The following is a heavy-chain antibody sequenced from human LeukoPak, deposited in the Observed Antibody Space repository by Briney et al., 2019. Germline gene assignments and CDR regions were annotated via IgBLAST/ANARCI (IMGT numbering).Heavy chain of an antibody. CDR3: ARGGPAAGRFDY. CDR1: RFIFDNYG. V-gene: IGHV3-23*01. J-gene: IGHJ4*02. CDR2: ISDDGYST. D-gene: IGHD6-13*01. Sequence: PGGSLRLSCAASRFIFDNYGMTWVRQAPGKGLEWVSGISDDGYSTYYADSVKGRFTISRDNSKNTLYLQMNSLRAEDTAVYYCARGGPAAGRFDYWGQGTLVTVSS.